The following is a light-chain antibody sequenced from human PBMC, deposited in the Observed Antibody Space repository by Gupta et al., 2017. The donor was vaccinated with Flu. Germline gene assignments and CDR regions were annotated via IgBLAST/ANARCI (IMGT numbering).Light chain of an antibody. CDR3: AAGDDSLNVYV. CDR2: SND. CDR1: RSNIGVNA. V-gene: IGLV1-44*01. Sequence: SVLPQPPSASVATGARVTISCSGSRSNIGVNAVNWYQQLPGTSPKLLIFSNDQRPSGAPDQFSGSKSGTSAFLAISGLQAEDEADYYCAAGDDSLNVYVFGTGTKVTVL. J-gene: IGLJ1*01.